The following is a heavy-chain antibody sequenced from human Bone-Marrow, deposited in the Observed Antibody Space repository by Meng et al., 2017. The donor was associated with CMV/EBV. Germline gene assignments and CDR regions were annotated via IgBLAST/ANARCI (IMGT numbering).Heavy chain of an antibody. V-gene: IGHV1-18*01. CDR2: ISVYNGNT. J-gene: IGHJ6*01. CDR3: ARSGDGYSFGYYGMDV. Sequence: ASVKVSCKTSGYTFTSYGISWVRQAPGQGLEWMGWISVYNGNTNYVQSLQGRVTMTTDTSTSTAYMEMRSLRSDDTAVYYCARSGDGYSFGYYGMDVWGQGTTVTGSS. D-gene: IGHD5-24*01. CDR1: GYTFTSYG.